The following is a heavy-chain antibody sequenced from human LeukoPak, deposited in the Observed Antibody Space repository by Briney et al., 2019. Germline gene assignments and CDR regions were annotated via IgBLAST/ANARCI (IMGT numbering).Heavy chain of an antibody. Sequence: SETLSLTCTVSGGSISSYYWSWIRQPAGKGLEWIGRIYTSGSTNYNPSLKSRVTMSVDTSKNQFSLKLSSVTAADTAVYYCARDSLGFGELYYYYYMDVWGKGTTVTISS. V-gene: IGHV4-4*07. CDR3: ARDSLGFGELYYYYYMDV. J-gene: IGHJ6*03. D-gene: IGHD3-10*01. CDR1: GGSISSYY. CDR2: IYTSGST.